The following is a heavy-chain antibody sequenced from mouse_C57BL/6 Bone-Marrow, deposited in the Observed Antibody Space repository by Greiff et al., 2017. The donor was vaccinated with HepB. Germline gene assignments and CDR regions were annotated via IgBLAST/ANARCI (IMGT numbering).Heavy chain of an antibody. CDR3: ARMGDLIYYYGSSPFDY. V-gene: IGHV1-39*01. CDR1: GYSFTDYN. CDR2: INPNYGTT. D-gene: IGHD1-1*01. J-gene: IGHJ2*01. Sequence: EVQLQQSGPELVKPGASVKISCKASGYSFTDYNMNWVKQSNGKSLEWIGVINPNYGTTSYNQKFKGKATLTVAQSSSTAYMQLNSLTSEDSAVYYCARMGDLIYYYGSSPFDYWGQGTTLTVSS.